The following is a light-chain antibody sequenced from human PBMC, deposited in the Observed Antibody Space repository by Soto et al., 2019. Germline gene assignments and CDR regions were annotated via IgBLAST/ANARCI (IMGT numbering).Light chain of an antibody. Sequence: QSVLTQPASVSGSPGQSITLSCTGTSSDIGAYNYVSWYQQHPGKAPKLMIYDVSNRPSGVSNRFSGSKSGHTASLTISGLQAEDEADYYCSSYTSSSTVVFGGGTKLTVL. CDR3: SSYTSSSTVV. CDR1: SSDIGAYNY. J-gene: IGLJ2*01. CDR2: DVS. V-gene: IGLV2-14*01.